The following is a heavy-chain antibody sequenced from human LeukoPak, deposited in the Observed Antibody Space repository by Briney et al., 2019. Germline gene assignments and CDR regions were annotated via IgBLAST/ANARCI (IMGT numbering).Heavy chain of an antibody. CDR2: ISGSGGST. CDR3: AKGGATAGTKYYYYYYYMDV. J-gene: IGHJ6*03. D-gene: IGHD6-13*01. Sequence: GGSLRLSCAAFGFIVRSNHINWVRQAPGKGLEWVSAISGSGGSTYYADSVKGRFTISRDNSKNTLYLQMNSLRAEDTAVYYCAKGGATAGTKYYYYYYYMDVWGKGTTVTISS. CDR1: GFIVRSNH. V-gene: IGHV3-23*01.